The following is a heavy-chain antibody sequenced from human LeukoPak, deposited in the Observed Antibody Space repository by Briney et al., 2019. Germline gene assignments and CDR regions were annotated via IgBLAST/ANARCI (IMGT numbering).Heavy chain of an antibody. CDR1: VFSLSNYA. V-gene: IGHV3-23*01. D-gene: IGHD5-24*01. Sequence: GGSLRLSCAASVFSLSNYAMSWVRQAPGKGLEWVSTISSSSRGTYDADSVKGRFTISRDNSKNTLFLQMNSLRAEDTAVYYCANGGDGYHDLRDYWGQGTLVTVSS. CDR2: ISSSSRGT. J-gene: IGHJ4*02. CDR3: ANGGDGYHDLRDY.